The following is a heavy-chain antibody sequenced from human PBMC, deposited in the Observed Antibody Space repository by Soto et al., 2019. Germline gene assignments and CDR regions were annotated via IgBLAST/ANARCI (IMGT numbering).Heavy chain of an antibody. CDR2: IIPIFGTA. CDR3: ARDQVPRIAVSGTLVSYYYYGMDV. V-gene: IGHV1-69*13. D-gene: IGHD6-19*01. J-gene: IGHJ6*02. CDR1: GGTFSSYA. Sequence: SVKVSCKASGGTFSSYAISWVRQAPGQGLEWMGGIIPIFGTANYAQKFQGRVTITADESTSTAYMELSSLRSEDTAVYYCARDQVPRIAVSGTLVSYYYYGMDVWGQGTTVTGSS.